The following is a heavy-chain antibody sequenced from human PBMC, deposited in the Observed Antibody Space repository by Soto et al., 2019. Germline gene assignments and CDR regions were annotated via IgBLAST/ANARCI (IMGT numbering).Heavy chain of an antibody. D-gene: IGHD6-13*01. CDR3: AKGGDSSSWKTWSDP. CDR1: GFTFSNYA. J-gene: IGHJ5*02. V-gene: IGHV3-23*01. CDR2: ISGSGSSI. Sequence: EVQLLESGGGLVQPGGSLRLSCAASGFTFSNYAMTWVRQAPGKGLEWVSGISGSGSSIYYADSVKGRFTISRDNSKNALYLPMNSLRAEDTAVYYCAKGGDSSSWKTWSDPWGQGTLVTVSS.